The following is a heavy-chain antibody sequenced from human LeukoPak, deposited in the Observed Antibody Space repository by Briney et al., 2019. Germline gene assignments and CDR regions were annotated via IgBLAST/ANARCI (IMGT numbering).Heavy chain of an antibody. CDR3: AKAGYDFWSGYYYFDY. D-gene: IGHD3-3*01. CDR2: ISGSGGST. V-gene: IGHV3-23*01. CDR1: GFTFSSYA. Sequence: GGSLRLSCAASGFTFSSYAMSWVRQAPGKGLEWVSAISGSGGSTYYADSVKGRFTISRDNSKNTLYLQMDSLRAEDTAVYYCAKAGYDFWSGYYYFDYWGQGTLVTVSS. J-gene: IGHJ4*02.